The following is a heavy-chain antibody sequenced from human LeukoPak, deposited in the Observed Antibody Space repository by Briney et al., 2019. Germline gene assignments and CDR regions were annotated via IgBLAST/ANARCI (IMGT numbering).Heavy chain of an antibody. CDR2: ISTYNGNT. CDR1: GYTFSTYG. V-gene: IGHV1-18*01. CDR3: ARERTYSQWFDP. Sequence: GASVKVSCKTSGYTFSTYGISWVRQAPGQGLEWMGWISTYNGNTNYAQKLQGRVTMTTDTSTSTAYMELRSLRSDDTAVYYCARERTYSQWFDPWGQGTLVTVSS. D-gene: IGHD3-10*01. J-gene: IGHJ5*02.